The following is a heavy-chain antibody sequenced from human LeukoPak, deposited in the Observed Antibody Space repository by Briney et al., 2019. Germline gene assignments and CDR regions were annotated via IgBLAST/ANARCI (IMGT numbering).Heavy chain of an antibody. CDR2: IYYSGST. Sequence: PSETLSLTCTVSGGSISSSSYYWGWIRQPPGKGLEWIGSIYYSGSTYYNPSLKSRVTISVDTSKNQFSLKLSSVTAADTAVYYCARGRGDCYFKCMRYFDYWGQGTLVTVSS. CDR3: ARGRGDCYFKCMRYFDY. CDR1: GGSISSSSYY. D-gene: IGHD2-21*02. V-gene: IGHV4-39*07. J-gene: IGHJ4*02.